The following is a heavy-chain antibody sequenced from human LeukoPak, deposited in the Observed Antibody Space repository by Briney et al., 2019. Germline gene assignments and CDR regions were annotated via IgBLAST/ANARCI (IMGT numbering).Heavy chain of an antibody. CDR3: ARGFLWFGELSESSWFDP. Sequence: PSETLTLTCTVSGGSISSYYWSWIRQPPGKGLEWIGYVYYSGSTNYNPSLKSRVTISVDTSKNQFSLKLSSVTAADTAVYYCARGFLWFGELSESSWFDPWGQGTLVTVSS. V-gene: IGHV4-59*01. J-gene: IGHJ5*02. D-gene: IGHD3-10*01. CDR1: GGSISSYY. CDR2: VYYSGST.